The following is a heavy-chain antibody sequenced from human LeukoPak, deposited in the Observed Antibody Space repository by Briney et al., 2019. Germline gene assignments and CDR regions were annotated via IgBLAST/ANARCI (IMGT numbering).Heavy chain of an antibody. Sequence: TGGSLRLSCAASGFTFSSYGMHWVRQAPGKGLEWVAFIRYDGSNKYYADSVKGRFTISRDNAKNTLYLQMNSLRAEDTAVYYCVRFPITISGAKTTRYYYNMDVWGKGTTVTVSS. CDR3: VRFPITISGAKTTRYYYNMDV. J-gene: IGHJ6*03. CDR2: IRYDGSNK. D-gene: IGHD3-3*01. CDR1: GFTFSSYG. V-gene: IGHV3-30*02.